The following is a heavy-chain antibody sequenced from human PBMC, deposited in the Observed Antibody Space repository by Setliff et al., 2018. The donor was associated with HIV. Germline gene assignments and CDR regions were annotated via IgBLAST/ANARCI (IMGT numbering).Heavy chain of an antibody. D-gene: IGHD3-3*01. V-gene: IGHV1-2*06. CDR2: FNPNSRVT. Sequence: ASVKVSCKASGFISTDYQIHWVRQAPGQGLEWMGRFNPNSRVTNSPQKFQGRVTMTRDTSINTAYMELSRLTSDDTAFYYCAREPTGDFWSGHSSRGLDYWGQGTLVTVSS. CDR1: GFISTDYQ. CDR3: AREPTGDFWSGHSSRGLDY. J-gene: IGHJ4*02.